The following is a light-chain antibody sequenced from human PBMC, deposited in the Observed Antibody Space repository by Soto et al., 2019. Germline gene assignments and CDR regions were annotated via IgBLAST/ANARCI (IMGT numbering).Light chain of an antibody. CDR1: SSNIGAGYD. CDR2: GNS. J-gene: IGLJ3*02. Sequence: QLVLTQPPSVSGAPGQRVTISCTGSSSNIGAGYDVHWYQQLPGTAPKLLIYGNSNRPSGVPDRFSGSKSGTSASLAITGLHAEDDADYYCQFYDSSLSGSVFGGGTKLTVL. CDR3: QFYDSSLSGSV. V-gene: IGLV1-40*01.